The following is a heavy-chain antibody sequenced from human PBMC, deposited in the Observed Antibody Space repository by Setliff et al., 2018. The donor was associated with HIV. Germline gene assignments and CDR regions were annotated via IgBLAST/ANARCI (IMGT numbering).Heavy chain of an antibody. CDR2: MNPNSSNT. CDR3: ARGPPRDILTGYYKWGRETYYYYYGMDV. Sequence: ASVKVSCKASGYTFTSYDINWVRQATGQGLEWMGWMNPNSSNTGYAQKFQGRVTMTRNTYISTAYLELSSLRSEDTAVYYCARGPPRDILTGYYKWGRETYYYYYGMDVWGQGTTVTVSS. D-gene: IGHD3-9*01. CDR1: GYTFTSYD. J-gene: IGHJ6*02. V-gene: IGHV1-8*01.